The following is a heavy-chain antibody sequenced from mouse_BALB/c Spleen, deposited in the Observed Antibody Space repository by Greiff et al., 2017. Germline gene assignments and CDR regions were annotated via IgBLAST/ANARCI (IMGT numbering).Heavy chain of an antibody. Sequence: QVHVKQSGPSLVQPSQSLSITCTVSGFSLTSYGVHWVRQSPGKGLEWLGVIWRGGSTDYNAAFMSRLSITKDNSKSQVFFKMNSLQADDTAIYYCAKNEGSSYDYAMDYWGQGTSVTVSS. CDR2: IWRGGST. J-gene: IGHJ4*01. V-gene: IGHV2-5-1*01. CDR3: AKNEGSSYDYAMDY. D-gene: IGHD1-1*01. CDR1: GFSLTSYG.